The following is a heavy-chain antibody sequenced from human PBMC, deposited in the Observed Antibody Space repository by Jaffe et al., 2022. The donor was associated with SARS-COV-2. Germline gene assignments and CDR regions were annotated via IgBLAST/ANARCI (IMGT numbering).Heavy chain of an antibody. CDR2: LSHDGRGK. CDR3: AKGSLVRGVEDRYMDV. J-gene: IGHJ6*03. D-gene: IGHD3-10*01. V-gene: IGHV3-30*04. Sequence: QMQLVESGGGVVQPGGSMRLSCAASKFTFNSYAMHWVRQAPGKGLEWVAGLSHDGRGKFFADSVRGRFTISRSNSESMLYLEMHSLRIEDTAVYYCAKGSLVRGVEDRYMDVWSEGSTVTVSS. CDR1: KFTFNSYA.